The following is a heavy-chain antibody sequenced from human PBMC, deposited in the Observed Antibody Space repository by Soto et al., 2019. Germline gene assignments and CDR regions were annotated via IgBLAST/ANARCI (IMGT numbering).Heavy chain of an antibody. CDR3: VRDRAFDSSGHLFDF. J-gene: IGHJ5*01. CDR1: GRTVTSGGYY. CDR2: IYHSWSP. V-gene: IGHV4-31*03. D-gene: IGHD6-19*01. Sequence: QVQLQESGPGLVKPSQTLSLTCTVSGRTVTSGGYYWTWLRQPPGKGLEWIGYIYHSWSPSYNPSLKRRLTMSLDTSKNKFSLKLTSVTAADTASYYCVRDRAFDSSGHLFDFWGQGTLVTVSS.